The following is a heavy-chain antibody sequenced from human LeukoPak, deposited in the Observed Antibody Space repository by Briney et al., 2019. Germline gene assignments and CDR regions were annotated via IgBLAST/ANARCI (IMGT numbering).Heavy chain of an antibody. V-gene: IGHV3-9*01. Sequence: SLRLSCAASGFTFDDYAMHWVRQAPGKGLEWVSGISWNSGSIGYADSVKGRFTISRDNAKNSLYLQMNSLRAEDTALYYCAKDHHLYSSSSLFGYWGQGTLVTVSS. CDR3: AKDHHLYSSSSLFGY. CDR2: ISWNSGSI. J-gene: IGHJ4*02. D-gene: IGHD6-6*01. CDR1: GFTFDDYA.